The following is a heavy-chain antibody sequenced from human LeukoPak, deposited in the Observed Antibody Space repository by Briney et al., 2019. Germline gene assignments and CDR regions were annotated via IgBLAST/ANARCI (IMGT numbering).Heavy chain of an antibody. CDR2: ISYDGSNK. D-gene: IGHD6-19*01. CDR1: GFTFSSYA. CDR3: ARGGGSGWLGWYNYYYYYMDV. Sequence: GGSLRLSCAASGFTFSSYAMHWVRQAPGKGLEWVAVISYDGSNKYYADSVKGRFTISRDNSKNTLYLQMNSLRAEDTAVYYCARGGGSGWLGWYNYYYYYMDVWGKGTTVTISS. J-gene: IGHJ6*03. V-gene: IGHV3-30*04.